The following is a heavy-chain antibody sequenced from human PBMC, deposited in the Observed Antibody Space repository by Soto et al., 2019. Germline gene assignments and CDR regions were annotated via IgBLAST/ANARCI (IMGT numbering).Heavy chain of an antibody. CDR2: ISYTGST. Sequence: SETLSLTCTVSGDSIRSYYWSWIRQPPGKGLEWIGYISYTGSTHYNPSLKSRVTISADTSKNQFSLKLSSVTTADTALYYCAREGVAAPYYYYGMDVWGQGSTVTVSS. D-gene: IGHD2-15*01. V-gene: IGHV4-59*01. J-gene: IGHJ6*02. CDR3: AREGVAAPYYYYGMDV. CDR1: GDSIRSYY.